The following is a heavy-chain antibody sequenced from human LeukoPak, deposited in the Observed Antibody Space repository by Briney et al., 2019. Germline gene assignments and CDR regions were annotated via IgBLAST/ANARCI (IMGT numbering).Heavy chain of an antibody. CDR2: ISAYNGNT. J-gene: IGHJ6*03. Sequence: ASVKVSCKASGYTFTSYGISWVRQAPGQGLEWMGWISAYNGNTNYAQKLQGRVTMTTDTSTSTAYMELRSLRSDDTAVYYCARVEDIVVGDYYYYMDVWGKGTTVTVSS. D-gene: IGHD2-15*01. CDR1: GYTFTSYG. V-gene: IGHV1-18*01. CDR3: ARVEDIVVGDYYYYMDV.